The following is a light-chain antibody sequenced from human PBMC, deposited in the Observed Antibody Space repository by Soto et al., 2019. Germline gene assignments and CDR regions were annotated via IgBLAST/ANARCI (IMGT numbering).Light chain of an antibody. CDR2: SDN. CDR3: SAWDDSLSGRV. CDR1: TSNIGTNY. J-gene: IGLJ3*02. Sequence: QSVLTQPPSASGTPGQRVTISCSGSTSNIGTNYVYWYQQLPGTAPKLLIYSDNRRPSGVPDRLSGSKSGTSASLAISGLRPEDEADYYCSAWDDSLSGRVFGGGTKLTVL. V-gene: IGLV1-47*02.